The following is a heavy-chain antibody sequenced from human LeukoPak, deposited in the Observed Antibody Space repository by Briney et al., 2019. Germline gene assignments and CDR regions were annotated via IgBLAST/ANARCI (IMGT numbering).Heavy chain of an antibody. CDR3: ATMGGSYYYFYMDV. Sequence: AAVKVSCKASGYTFTSYGISWVRQATGQGLERMGWISTHNGNTNYAQKLQCRVTMTTDTSTSKAYMELRSLRSDDTAMYYCATMGGSYYYFYMDVWGKGTTVTVSS. CDR1: GYTFTSYG. D-gene: IGHD1-26*01. J-gene: IGHJ6*03. V-gene: IGHV1-18*01. CDR2: ISTHNGNT.